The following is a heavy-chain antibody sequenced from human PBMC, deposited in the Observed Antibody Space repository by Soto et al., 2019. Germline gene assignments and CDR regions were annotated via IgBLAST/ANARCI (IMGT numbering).Heavy chain of an antibody. Sequence: SVKGSRKASGGTFSRYAISWVRQAPGQGLEWMGGIIPIFGTANYAQKFQARVTITADESTSTAYMELSSLRSEDTAVYYCARRIDTAMVRKNYYYHGMDVGGQGTTVTVSS. CDR2: IIPIFGTA. CDR3: ARRIDTAMVRKNYYYHGMDV. D-gene: IGHD5-18*01. V-gene: IGHV1-69*13. J-gene: IGHJ6*02. CDR1: GGTFSRYA.